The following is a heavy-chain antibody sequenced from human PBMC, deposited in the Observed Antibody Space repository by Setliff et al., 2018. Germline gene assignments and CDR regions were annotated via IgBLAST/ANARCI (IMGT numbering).Heavy chain of an antibody. CDR2: IRSKAYGGTT. Sequence: PGGSLRLSCAASGFTFSSYEMSWVRQAPGKGLEWVGFIRSKAYGGTTEYAASVKGRFTISRDDSKSIAYLQMNSLRAEDTAVYYCARDGGEYWGQGTLVTVSS. D-gene: IGHD3-16*01. J-gene: IGHJ4*02. CDR3: ARDGGEY. CDR1: GFTFSSYE. V-gene: IGHV3-49*04.